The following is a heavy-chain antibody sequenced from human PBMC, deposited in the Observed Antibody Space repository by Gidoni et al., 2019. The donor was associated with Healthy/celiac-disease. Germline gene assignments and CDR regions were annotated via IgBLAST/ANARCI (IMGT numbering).Heavy chain of an antibody. CDR2: IYYSGST. CDR1: GGPISSSSYY. CDR3: ARLKYSSGWYYFDY. Sequence: QLQLQESGPGLVKPSEALSLTCTVSGGPISSSSYYWGWIRQPPGKGLEWIGSIYYSGSTYSNPSLKSRVTISVDTSKNQFSLKLSSVTAADTAVYYCARLKYSSGWYYFDYWGQGTLVTVAS. J-gene: IGHJ4*02. V-gene: IGHV4-39*01. D-gene: IGHD6-19*01.